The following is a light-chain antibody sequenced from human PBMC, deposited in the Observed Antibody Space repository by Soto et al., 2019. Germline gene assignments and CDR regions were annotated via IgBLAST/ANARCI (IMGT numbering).Light chain of an antibody. CDR1: SSNIGAADD. V-gene: IGLV1-40*01. J-gene: IGLJ2*01. Sequence: QSVLTQPPSLSGAPGLRVTISCTGSSSNIGAADDVHWYQQLPGTAPKLLIYGNTNRPSGVPDRFSASKSGTSASLAITGLQAEDEADYYCQSYESSLSGWIFGGGTKLTVL. CDR2: GNT. CDR3: QSYESSLSGWI.